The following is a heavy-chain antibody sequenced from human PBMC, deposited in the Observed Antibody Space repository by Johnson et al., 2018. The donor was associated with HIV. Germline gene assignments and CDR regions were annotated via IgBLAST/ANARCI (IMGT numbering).Heavy chain of an antibody. CDR1: GFTFDDYG. V-gene: IGHV3-20*04. Sequence: VQLVESGGGLIQPGGSLRLSCAASGFTFDDYGMAWVRQFPGKGLEWISGLNWNGGSTSYSDSVKGRFTISRDNAKNSLYLQMNNLRAEDTALYYCARVSDDYGGNPAAWGAFDVWGQGTMVTVSS. D-gene: IGHD4-23*01. J-gene: IGHJ3*01. CDR3: ARVSDDYGGNPAAWGAFDV. CDR2: LNWNGGST.